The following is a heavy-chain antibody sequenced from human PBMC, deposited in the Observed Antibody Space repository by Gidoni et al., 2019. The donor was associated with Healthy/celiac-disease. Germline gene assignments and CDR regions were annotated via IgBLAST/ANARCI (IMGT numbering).Heavy chain of an antibody. D-gene: IGHD6-19*01. V-gene: IGHV3-9*01. Sequence: EVQLVESGGGLVQPGRSLRLSCAASGFTFDDYAMHWVRQAPGKGLEWVSGISWNSGSIGYADSVKGRFTISRDNAKNSLYLQMNSLRAEDTALYYCAKDANGIAVAGTAENYFDYWGQGTLVTVSS. CDR3: AKDANGIAVAGTAENYFDY. J-gene: IGHJ4*02. CDR2: ISWNSGSI. CDR1: GFTFDDYA.